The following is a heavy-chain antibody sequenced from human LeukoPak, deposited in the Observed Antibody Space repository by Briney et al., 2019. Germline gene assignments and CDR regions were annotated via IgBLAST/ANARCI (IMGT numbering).Heavy chain of an antibody. CDR3: ATESSDRVFDY. J-gene: IGHJ4*02. CDR1: GGSISGYY. Sequence: PSETLSLTCTVSGGSISGYYWNWIRQPPGKGLEWIGYIYYSGSTNYNPSLKSRVTISLDTSKNQFSLMLNSVTPADTAVYYCATESSDRVFDYWGQGTLVTVSS. V-gene: IGHV4-59*01. D-gene: IGHD3-16*02. CDR2: IYYSGST.